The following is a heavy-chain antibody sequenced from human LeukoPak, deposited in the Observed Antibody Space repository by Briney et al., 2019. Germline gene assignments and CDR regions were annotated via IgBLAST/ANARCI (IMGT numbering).Heavy chain of an antibody. D-gene: IGHD4-23*01. J-gene: IGHJ4*02. CDR3: ARDSDYGGSAFDY. Sequence: SVKVSCKASGGTFSSYAISWVRQTPGQGLEWMGGIIPIFGTANYAQKFQGRVTITADESTSTAYMELSSLRSEDTAVYCCARDSDYGGSAFDYWGQGTLVTVSS. V-gene: IGHV1-69*01. CDR2: IIPIFGTA. CDR1: GGTFSSYA.